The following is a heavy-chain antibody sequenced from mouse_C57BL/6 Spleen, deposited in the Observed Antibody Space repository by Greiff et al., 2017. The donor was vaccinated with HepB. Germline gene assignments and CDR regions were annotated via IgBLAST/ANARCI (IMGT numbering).Heavy chain of an antibody. D-gene: IGHD1-1*01. V-gene: IGHV5-9-1*02. CDR2: ISSGGDYI. Sequence: EVKLMESGEGLVKPGGSLKLSCAASGFTFSSYAMSWVRQTPEKRLEWVAYISSGGDYIYYADTVKGRFTISRDNARNTLYLQMSSLKSEDTAMYYCTRDLLGYGSRYYAMDYWGQGTSVTVSS. J-gene: IGHJ4*01. CDR3: TRDLLGYGSRYYAMDY. CDR1: GFTFSSYA.